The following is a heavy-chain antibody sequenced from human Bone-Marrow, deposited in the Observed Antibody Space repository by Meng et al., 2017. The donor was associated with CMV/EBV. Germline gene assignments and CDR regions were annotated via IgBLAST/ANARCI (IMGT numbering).Heavy chain of an antibody. Sequence: GGSLRLSCAASGFTFSSYSMNWVRQAPGKGLEWVSSISSSSSYIYYADSVKGRFTISRDNAKNSLHLQMNSLRAEDTAVYYCARGSYGSGSFYPQPFDYWGQGTLVTVSS. CDR1: GFTFSSYS. J-gene: IGHJ4*02. CDR2: ISSSSSYI. V-gene: IGHV3-21*01. CDR3: ARGSYGSGSFYPQPFDY. D-gene: IGHD3-10*01.